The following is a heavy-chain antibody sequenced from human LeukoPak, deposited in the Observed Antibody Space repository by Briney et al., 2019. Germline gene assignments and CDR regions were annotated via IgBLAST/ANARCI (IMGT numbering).Heavy chain of an antibody. CDR1: GFTFSSYS. J-gene: IGHJ3*02. D-gene: IGHD1-26*01. Sequence: GRSLRLSCAASGFTFSSYSMNWVRQAPGKGLEWVSSISSSSSYIYYADSVKGRFTISRDNAKNSLYLQMNSLRAEDTAVYYCARASLYSGSYPPDAFDIWGQGTMVTVSS. CDR2: ISSSSSYI. V-gene: IGHV3-21*01. CDR3: ARASLYSGSYPPDAFDI.